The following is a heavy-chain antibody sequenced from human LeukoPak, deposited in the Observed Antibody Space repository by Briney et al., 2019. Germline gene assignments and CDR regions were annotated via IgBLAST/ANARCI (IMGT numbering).Heavy chain of an antibody. V-gene: IGHV5-51*01. Sequence: GESLKISCQASGYTFNNFWVGWVRQMPGKGLEWMGIIYPGDSDTRYSPSFQGQVTISADKSTTTAYLQWGSLKASDTAIYYCARHSDCRTSKCSGGNFYYMDVCGKGTTVTVSS. D-gene: IGHD3-16*01. CDR1: GYTFNNFW. J-gene: IGHJ6*03. CDR2: IYPGDSDT. CDR3: ARHSDCRTSKCSGGNFYYMDV.